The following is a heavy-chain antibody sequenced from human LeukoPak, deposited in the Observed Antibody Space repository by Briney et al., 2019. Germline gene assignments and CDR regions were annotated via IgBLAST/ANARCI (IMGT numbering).Heavy chain of an antibody. J-gene: IGHJ4*02. V-gene: IGHV3-30*04. D-gene: IGHD4-11*01. CDR3: AGYSNLIDY. Sequence: GGSLRLSCAASGFTFNKYAIHWARQAPGKGLEWVAVISNDGVTRIFANSVKGRFTISRDNWKNTLYLQLSSLRVEDTAVYYCAGYSNLIDYWGQGTLVTVSS. CDR2: ISNDGVTR. CDR1: GFTFNKYA.